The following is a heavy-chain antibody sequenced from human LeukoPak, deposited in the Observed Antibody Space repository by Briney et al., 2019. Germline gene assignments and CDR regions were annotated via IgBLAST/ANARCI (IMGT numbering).Heavy chain of an antibody. CDR2: INPNSGDT. CDR3: ARARSSWDQLDY. CDR1: GYTFTGHY. J-gene: IGHJ4*02. V-gene: IGHV1-2*02. Sequence: GASVKVSCKASGYTFTGHYIHWVRQAPGQGLEGMGWINPNSGDTRYAQKFQGRVTITRDTSISTAYMDMSRLRSDDTAVYYCARARSSWDQLDYWGQGTLVTVSS. D-gene: IGHD6-13*01.